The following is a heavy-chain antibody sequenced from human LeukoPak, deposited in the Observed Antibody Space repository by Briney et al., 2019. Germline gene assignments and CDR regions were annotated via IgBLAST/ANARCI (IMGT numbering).Heavy chain of an antibody. CDR2: IYHSGGT. J-gene: IGHJ5*02. CDR1: DYSISTYYY. D-gene: IGHD1-26*01. CDR3: ADGSGSYDH. Sequence: SHTLSLPRVVSDYSISTYYYWGWIRQPPGKGLEWIGSIYHSGGTFYNPSPKSRVTISIDTSKNQFSLKLSSVTAADTAVYYCADGSGSYDHWGQGTLVTVSS. V-gene: IGHV4-38-2*01.